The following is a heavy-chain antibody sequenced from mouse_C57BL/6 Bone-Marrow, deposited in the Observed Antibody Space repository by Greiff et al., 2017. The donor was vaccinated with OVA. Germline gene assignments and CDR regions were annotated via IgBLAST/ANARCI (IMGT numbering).Heavy chain of an antibody. V-gene: IGHV1-18*01. CDR2: INPNNGGT. CDR3: ARGGYYGSSDDMDY. CDR1: GYTFTDYN. Sequence: EVQLQQSGPELVKPGASVKIPCKASGYTFTDYNMDWVKQSPGQSLEWIGDINPNNGGTIYNQKFKGKATLTVDKSSSTSYMELRSLTSEDTAVYYGARGGYYGSSDDMDYWGKGTSVTVSS. D-gene: IGHD1-1*01. J-gene: IGHJ4*01.